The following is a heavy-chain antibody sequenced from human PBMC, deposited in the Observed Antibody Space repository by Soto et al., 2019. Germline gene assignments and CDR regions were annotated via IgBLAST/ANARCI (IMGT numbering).Heavy chain of an antibody. V-gene: IGHV1-3*01. Sequence: QVQLVQSGAEVKKPGASVKVSCKASGYTFTSYAMHWVRQAPGQRLEWMGWNNAGNGNTKYSHKFQGRVPITRDTSASTAYMELSSLRSEDTAVYYCASSYSNYALIDYYYYGMDVWGQGTTVTVSS. J-gene: IGHJ6*02. D-gene: IGHD4-4*01. CDR1: GYTFTSYA. CDR3: ASSYSNYALIDYYYYGMDV. CDR2: NNAGNGNT.